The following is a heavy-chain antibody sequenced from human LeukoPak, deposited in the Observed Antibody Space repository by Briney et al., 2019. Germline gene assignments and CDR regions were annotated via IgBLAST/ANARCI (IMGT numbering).Heavy chain of an antibody. CDR2: IYYSGST. D-gene: IGHD3-10*01. CDR1: GGSISSYY. CDR3: ARSKVTMVRGEDYNWFDP. Sequence: SETLSLTCTVSGGSISSYYWSWIRQPPGKGLEWIGYIYYSGSTNYNPSLKSRVTISVDTSKNQFSLKLSYVTAADTAVYYCARSKVTMVRGEDYNWFDPWGQGTLVTVSS. J-gene: IGHJ5*02. V-gene: IGHV4-59*01.